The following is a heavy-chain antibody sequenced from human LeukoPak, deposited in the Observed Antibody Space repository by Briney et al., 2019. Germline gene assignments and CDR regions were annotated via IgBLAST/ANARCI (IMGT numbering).Heavy chain of an antibody. CDR1: GYTLTELS. J-gene: IGHJ4*02. CDR3: ATNWVVRGVTFDY. D-gene: IGHD3-10*01. Sequence: ASVKVSCKVSGYTLTELSMHWGRQAPGKGGGWRGGFDSEDVEKKNAQKFQSRVTMTEDTSTDTAYMELSSLRSEDTAVYYCATNWVVRGVTFDYWGQGTLVTVSS. V-gene: IGHV1-24*01. CDR2: FDSEDVEK.